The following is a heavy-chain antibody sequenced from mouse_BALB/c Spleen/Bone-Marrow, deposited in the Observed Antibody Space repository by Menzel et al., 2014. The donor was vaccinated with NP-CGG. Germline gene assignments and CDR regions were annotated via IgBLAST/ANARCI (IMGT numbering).Heavy chain of an antibody. CDR1: GFTFRSFG. Sequence: EVKLMESGGGLVQPGGSRKLSCAASGFTFRSFGMHWARQAPEKGLEWVAYISGGTSTIYYADTVKGRFTISRDNPNNTLFPQMTSLRSEDTAMYYCVRGGYYVPSYFDSWGQGTTLTVSS. CDR2: ISGGTSTI. D-gene: IGHD2-3*01. J-gene: IGHJ2*01. CDR3: VRGGYYVPSYFDS. V-gene: IGHV5-17*02.